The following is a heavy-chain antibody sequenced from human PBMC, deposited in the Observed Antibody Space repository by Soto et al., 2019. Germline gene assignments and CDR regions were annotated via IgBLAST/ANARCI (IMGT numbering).Heavy chain of an antibody. CDR2: ISRSHTYI. V-gene: IGHV3-21*01. D-gene: IGHD3-3*01. J-gene: IGHJ3*02. Sequence: EIHLVESGGGLVKPGGSLRLSCSASGFTFNTYSMTWVRQAPGKGLQWVSSISRSHTYIDYADSVRGRFTISRDNAHNAPYLPMDSLRAEYTAVYYCARDSIPIFGVAHHQSFAIWGQGTEVPVSS. CDR1: GFTFNTYS. CDR3: ARDSIPIFGVAHHQSFAI.